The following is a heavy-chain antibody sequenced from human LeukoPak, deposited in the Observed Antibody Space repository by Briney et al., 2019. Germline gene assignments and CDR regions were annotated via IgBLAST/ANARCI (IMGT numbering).Heavy chain of an antibody. V-gene: IGHV3-53*01. CDR1: GFTVSSNY. CDR2: IYSGGST. CDR3: ARGVVVTLGTYYFDY. J-gene: IGHJ4*02. D-gene: IGHD2-21*02. Sequence: GGSLRLSCAASGFTVSSNYMSWVRQAPGKGLEWVSVIYSGGSTYYADSVKGRFTISRDNSKNTLYLQMNSLRAEDTAVYYCARGVVVTLGTYYFDYWGQGTLVTVSS.